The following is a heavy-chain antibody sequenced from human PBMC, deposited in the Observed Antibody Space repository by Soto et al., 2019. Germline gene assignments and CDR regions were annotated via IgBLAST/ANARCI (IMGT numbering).Heavy chain of an antibody. CDR2: INPSGGST. V-gene: IGHV1-46*01. CDR3: ARGYCSSTSCRASYYYGMDV. D-gene: IGHD2-2*01. Sequence: ASVKVSCKASGYTFTSYYMHWVRQAPGQGLEWMGIINPSGGSTSYAQKFQGRVTMTRDTSTSTVYMELSSLRSEDTAVYYCARGYCSSTSCRASYYYGMDVWGQGTKVTVSS. CDR1: GYTFTSYY. J-gene: IGHJ6*02.